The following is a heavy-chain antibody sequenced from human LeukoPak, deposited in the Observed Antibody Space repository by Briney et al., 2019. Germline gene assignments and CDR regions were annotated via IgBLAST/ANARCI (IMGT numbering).Heavy chain of an antibody. CDR1: GYTFSNYW. Sequence: GESLKISCEASGYTFSNYWIGWVRQMPGKGLEWMGIIYPDDSDTKYSPSFQGQVTISADKSISTAYLQWSSLKASDTAMYNCARSRDSSGYYYLIWGQGTLVTVSS. J-gene: IGHJ4*02. D-gene: IGHD3-22*01. CDR2: IYPDDSDT. CDR3: ARSRDSSGYYYLI. V-gene: IGHV5-51*01.